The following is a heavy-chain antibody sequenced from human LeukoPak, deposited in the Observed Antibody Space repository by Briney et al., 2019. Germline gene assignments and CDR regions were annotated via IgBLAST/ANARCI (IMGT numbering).Heavy chain of an antibody. Sequence: SETLSLTCTVSGGSISSYYWSWIRQPPGKGLEWIGYIYYSGSTNYNPSLKSRVTISVDTSKNQFSLKLSSVTAADTAVYYCARSSSSFYFDYWGQGTLVTVSS. CDR1: GGSISSYY. CDR2: IYYSGST. V-gene: IGHV4-59*12. CDR3: ARSSSSFYFDY. J-gene: IGHJ4*02. D-gene: IGHD6-13*01.